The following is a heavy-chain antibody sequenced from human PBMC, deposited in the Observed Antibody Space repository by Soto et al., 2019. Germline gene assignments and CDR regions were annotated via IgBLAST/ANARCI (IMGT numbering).Heavy chain of an antibody. Sequence: QVQLVESGGGVVQPGRSLRLSCAASGFTFSSYGMHWVRQAPGKGLEWVAVIWYDGSNKYYADSVKGRFTISRDNSQNTLYLQMNRLRAEDTAVYYCARDTARAMVRIYYGMDVWGHGTTVTVSS. V-gene: IGHV3-33*01. CDR2: IWYDGSNK. D-gene: IGHD3-10*01. CDR3: ARDTARAMVRIYYGMDV. J-gene: IGHJ6*02. CDR1: GFTFSSYG.